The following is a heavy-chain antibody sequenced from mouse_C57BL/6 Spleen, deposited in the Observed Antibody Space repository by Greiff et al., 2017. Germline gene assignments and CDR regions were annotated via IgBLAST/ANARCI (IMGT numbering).Heavy chain of an antibody. D-gene: IGHD2-4*01. CDR1: GFTFSDYG. CDR3: ARYDYDEPFDY. V-gene: IGHV5-17*01. J-gene: IGHJ2*01. CDR2: ISSGSSTI. Sequence: DVHLVESGGGLVKPGGSLKLSCAASGFTFSDYGMHWVRQAPEKGLEWVAYISSGSSTIYYADTVKGRFTISRDNAKNTLFLQMTSLRSEDTAMYYCARYDYDEPFDYWGQGTTLTVSS.